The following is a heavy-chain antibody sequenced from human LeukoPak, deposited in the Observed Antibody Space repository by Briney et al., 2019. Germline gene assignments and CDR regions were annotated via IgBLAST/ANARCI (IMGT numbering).Heavy chain of an antibody. D-gene: IGHD6-13*01. Sequence: GRSLRLSCAASGFTFSSYGMHWVRQAPGKGLEWVAVISYDGSNKYYADSVKGRFTISRDNSKNTLYLQMNSLRAEDTAVYYCAKSVVQEQQLVRPYYYYGMDVWGQGTTVTVSS. CDR2: ISYDGSNK. V-gene: IGHV3-30*18. J-gene: IGHJ6*02. CDR1: GFTFSSYG. CDR3: AKSVVQEQQLVRPYYYYGMDV.